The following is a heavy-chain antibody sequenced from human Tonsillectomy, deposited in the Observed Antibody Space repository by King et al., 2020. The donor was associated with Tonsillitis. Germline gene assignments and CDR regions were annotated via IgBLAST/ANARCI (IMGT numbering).Heavy chain of an antibody. D-gene: IGHD3-10*01. CDR1: GFTFRTYG. J-gene: IGHJ4*02. CDR2: TASDGSNK. V-gene: IGHV3-33*05. Sequence: VQLVESGGGVVQPGRSLRLSCAASGFTFRTYGMHWVRQAPGKGLEWVAFTASDGSNKYYGDSVRGRFTISRDNSRNLLYLQINSLRVEDTAVYYCARGVGFWDGYFDSWGQGTLVIVSS. CDR3: ARGVGFWDGYFDS.